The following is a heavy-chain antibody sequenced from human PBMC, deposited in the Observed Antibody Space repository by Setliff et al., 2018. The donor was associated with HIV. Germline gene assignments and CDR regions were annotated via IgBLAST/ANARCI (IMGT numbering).Heavy chain of an antibody. CDR3: ARSPTNTYYNFWSGYSYFDY. J-gene: IGHJ4*02. Sequence: SETLSLTCTVSGGSISSGSYYWSWIRQPAGKGLEWIGRIYTSGSTNYNPSLKSRVTISVDTSKNQFSLKLSSVTAADTAVYYCARSPTNTYYNFWSGYSYFDYWGQGTPVTVSS. V-gene: IGHV4-61*02. CDR2: IYTSGST. D-gene: IGHD3-3*01. CDR1: GGSISSGSYY.